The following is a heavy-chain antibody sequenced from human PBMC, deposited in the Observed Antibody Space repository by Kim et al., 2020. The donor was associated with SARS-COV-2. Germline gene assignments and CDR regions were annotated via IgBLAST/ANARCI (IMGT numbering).Heavy chain of an antibody. Sequence: SVKVSCKASGGTFSSYAISWVRQAPGQGLEWMGGIIPIFGTANYAQKFQGRVTITADESTSTAYMELSSLRSEDTAVYYCARDTAMVGRVDGMDVWGQGTTVTVSS. D-gene: IGHD5-18*01. J-gene: IGHJ6*02. CDR1: GGTFSSYA. CDR3: ARDTAMVGRVDGMDV. CDR2: IIPIFGTA. V-gene: IGHV1-69*13.